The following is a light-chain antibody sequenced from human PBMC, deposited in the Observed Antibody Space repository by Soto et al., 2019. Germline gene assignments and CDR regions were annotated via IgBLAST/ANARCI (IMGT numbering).Light chain of an antibody. J-gene: IGKJ2*01. CDR2: GAS. Sequence: EIVMTQSPATLSVSPGERATLSCRASQSVSSNLAWYQQKPGQAPRLLIYGASTRATGIPARFSGSGSGTDFTLTINSLEPEDFAVYYCHQRSTWPHTFGQGTKLEIK. CDR3: HQRSTWPHT. V-gene: IGKV3-15*01. CDR1: QSVSSN.